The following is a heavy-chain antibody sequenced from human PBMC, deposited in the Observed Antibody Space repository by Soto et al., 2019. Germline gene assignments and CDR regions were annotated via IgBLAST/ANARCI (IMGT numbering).Heavy chain of an antibody. CDR2: VSSGGGT. J-gene: IGHJ4*02. CDR3: AKRRGAGGHFDY. D-gene: IGHD2-15*01. CDR1: GFTFSTYA. V-gene: IGHV3-23*01. Sequence: EVELLESGGGLVQPEGSLRLSCAASGFTFSTYAMGWVRQAPGKGLEWVSVVSSGGGTHYAESVKGRFTVSRDNSKNTLSLQMNSLRADDTAVYYCAKRRGAGGHFDYWGQGALVTVSS.